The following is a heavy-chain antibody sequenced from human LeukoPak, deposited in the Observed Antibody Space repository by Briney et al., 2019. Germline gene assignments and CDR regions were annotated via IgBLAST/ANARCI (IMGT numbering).Heavy chain of an antibody. Sequence: PGGSLRLSCAASGFTFSNYAMTWVRQAPGKGLEWVSAITDSGGDTYHADSVKGRFTISRDNSKNTLYMQLNSLRAEDTAVYYCVKGGARSRPYYFDYWGQGTLVTVSS. CDR1: GFTFSNYA. V-gene: IGHV3-23*01. J-gene: IGHJ4*02. CDR2: ITDSGGDT. D-gene: IGHD4/OR15-4a*01. CDR3: VKGGARSRPYYFDY.